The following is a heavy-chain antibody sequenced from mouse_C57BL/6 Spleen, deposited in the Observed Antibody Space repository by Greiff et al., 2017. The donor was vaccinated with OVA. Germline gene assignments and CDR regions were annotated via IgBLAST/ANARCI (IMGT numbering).Heavy chain of an antibody. J-gene: IGHJ4*01. CDR3: AKQDDYDGDYYAMDY. D-gene: IGHD2-4*01. CDR2: IWGGGST. V-gene: IGHV2-9*01. Sequence: QVQLQQSGPGLVAPSQSLSITCTVSGFSLTSYGVDWVRQPPGQGLEWLGVIWGGGSTNYNSALMSRLSISKDNSKSQVFLKMNSLQTDDTAMYYCAKQDDYDGDYYAMDYWGQGTSVTVSS. CDR1: GFSLTSYG.